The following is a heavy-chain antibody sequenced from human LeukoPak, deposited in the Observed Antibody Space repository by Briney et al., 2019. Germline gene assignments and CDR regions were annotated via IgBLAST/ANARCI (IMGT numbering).Heavy chain of an antibody. J-gene: IGHJ5*02. CDR3: ATAIITMVRGALAGWFDP. CDR2: FDPEDGET. V-gene: IGHV1-24*01. Sequence: ASVKVSCKVSGYTLTELSMHWVRQAPGKGLEWMGGFDPEDGETIYAQKFQGRVTMTEDTSTDTAYMELSSLRSEDTAVYYCATAIITMVRGALAGWFDPWGQGTLATVSS. D-gene: IGHD3-10*01. CDR1: GYTLTELS.